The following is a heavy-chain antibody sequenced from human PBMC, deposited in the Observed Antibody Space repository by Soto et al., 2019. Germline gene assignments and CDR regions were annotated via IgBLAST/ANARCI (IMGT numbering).Heavy chain of an antibody. D-gene: IGHD6-13*01. CDR1: GFTFSSYA. CDR3: AKAVREQQLVT. J-gene: IGHJ5*02. Sequence: GSLRLSCAASGFTFSSYAMSWVRQAPGKGLEWVSAISGSGGSTHYADSVKGRFTISRDNSKNTLYLQMNSLRAEDTAVYYCAKAVREQQLVTWGLGTLVTVSS. V-gene: IGHV3-23*01. CDR2: ISGSGGST.